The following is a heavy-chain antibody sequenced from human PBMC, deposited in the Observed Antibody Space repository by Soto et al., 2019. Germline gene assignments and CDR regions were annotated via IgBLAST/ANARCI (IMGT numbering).Heavy chain of an antibody. CDR2: IYYSGST. V-gene: IGHV4-30-4*01. CDR1: GGSISSGDYY. D-gene: IGHD3-22*01. CDR3: ARVPFYDRSGRSYSFDY. Sequence: PSETLSLTCTVSGGSISSGDYYWSWIRQPPGKGLECIGYIYYSGSTYYNPSLKSRVTISVDTSNNQFSLKLSSVTAADTAVYYCARVPFYDRSGRSYSFDYWGPGTLVT. J-gene: IGHJ4*02.